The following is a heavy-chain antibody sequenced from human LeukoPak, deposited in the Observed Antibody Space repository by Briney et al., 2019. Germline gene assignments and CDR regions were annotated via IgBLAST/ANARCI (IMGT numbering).Heavy chain of an antibody. J-gene: IGHJ4*02. D-gene: IGHD3-16*02. CDR1: GGSISSYY. Sequence: SETLSLTCTVSGGSISSYYWSWIRQPPGKGLEWIGHIYYSGSTNYNPSLKSRVTISVDTSKNQFSLKLSSVTAADTAVYYCARVEYDYVWGSYRRYYFDYWGQGTLVTVSS. CDR3: ARVEYDYVWGSYRRYYFDY. CDR2: IYYSGST. V-gene: IGHV4-59*01.